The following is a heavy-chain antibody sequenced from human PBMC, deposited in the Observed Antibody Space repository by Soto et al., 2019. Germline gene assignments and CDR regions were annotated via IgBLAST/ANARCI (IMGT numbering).Heavy chain of an antibody. CDR2: IRSKVYGGTT. J-gene: IGHJ4*02. CDR3: ARAAYYYDSRGYSTLNDY. D-gene: IGHD3-22*01. V-gene: IGHV3-49*03. Sequence: SLRLSCTASGFTFGDYAMSWFRQAPGKGLEWVGFIRSKVYGGTTEYAASVKGRFTISRDDSKSIAYLQMNSLKTEDTAVYYCARAAYYYDSRGYSTLNDYWGQGTLVTVSS. CDR1: GFTFGDYA.